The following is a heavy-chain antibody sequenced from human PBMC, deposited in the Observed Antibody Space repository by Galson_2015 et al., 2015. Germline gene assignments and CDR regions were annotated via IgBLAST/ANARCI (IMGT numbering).Heavy chain of an antibody. Sequence: CAISGDSVSNRDASWNWIRQSPSRGLEWLGRAYYRSKWSDDYAVSVKSRITINPDTSKNQFSLQLNSVTPEDTAVYYCARDTGWGFDYLGQGALVTVSS. CDR1: GDSVSNRDAS. D-gene: IGHD1-14*01. CDR3: ARDTGWGFDY. CDR2: AYYRSKWSD. J-gene: IGHJ4*02. V-gene: IGHV6-1*01.